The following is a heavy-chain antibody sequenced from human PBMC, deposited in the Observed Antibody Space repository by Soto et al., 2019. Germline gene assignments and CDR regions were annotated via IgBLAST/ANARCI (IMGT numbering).Heavy chain of an antibody. Sequence: PGGSLRLSCVASGFTFSSYWMHWVRQAPGKGLVWVSRINSDGSTTSYADSVKGRFTISRDNSKSTLYLQMNSLRAEDTAVYYCAKGAYNPLDYWGQGTLVTVSS. CDR3: AKGAYNPLDY. CDR2: INSDGSTT. J-gene: IGHJ4*02. D-gene: IGHD1-1*01. CDR1: GFTFSSYW. V-gene: IGHV3-74*01.